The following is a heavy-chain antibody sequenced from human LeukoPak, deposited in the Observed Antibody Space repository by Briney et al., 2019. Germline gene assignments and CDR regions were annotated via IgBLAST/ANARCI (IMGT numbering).Heavy chain of an antibody. CDR3: AKGAGFEPAQKWAAYYYYMDV. J-gene: IGHJ6*03. D-gene: IGHD1-26*01. CDR1: GFTFSSYE. Sequence: GGSLRLSCAASGFTFSSYEMNWVRQAPGQGLEWVSFIRYDGNNKYYADSVKGRFTISRDNSKDTLYLQMNSLRAEDTAVYYCAKGAGFEPAQKWAAYYYYMDVWGRGTTVTISS. V-gene: IGHV3-30*02. CDR2: IRYDGNNK.